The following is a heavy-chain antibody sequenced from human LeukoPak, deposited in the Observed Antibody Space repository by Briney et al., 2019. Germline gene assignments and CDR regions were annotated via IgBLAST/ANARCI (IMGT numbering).Heavy chain of an antibody. V-gene: IGHV4-34*01. CDR1: GGSFSGYY. CDR3: ARVTGVGSYYSNNYYYYYMDV. D-gene: IGHD4-11*01. Sequence: PSETLSLTCAVYGGSFSGYYWSWIRQPPGKGLEWIGEINHSGSTNYNPSLKSRVTISVDTSKNQFSLKLSSVTAADTAVYYCARVTGVGSYYSNNYYYYYMDVWGKGTTVTVSS. J-gene: IGHJ6*03. CDR2: INHSGST.